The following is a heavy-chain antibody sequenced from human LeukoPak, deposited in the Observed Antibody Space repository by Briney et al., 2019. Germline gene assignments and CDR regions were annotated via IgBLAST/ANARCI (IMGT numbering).Heavy chain of an antibody. CDR1: GFTFSSYA. CDR2: ISGSGGST. J-gene: IGHJ4*02. V-gene: IGHV3-23*01. D-gene: IGHD6-13*01. Sequence: GGSLRLSCAASGFTFSSYAMSWVRQAPGKGLEWVSAISGSGGSTYYADSVKGRFTISRDNSKNTLYLQMNSLRAEDTAVYYCAKDWRYSSSWSLIYYFDYWGQGTLVTVSS. CDR3: AKDWRYSSSWSLIYYFDY.